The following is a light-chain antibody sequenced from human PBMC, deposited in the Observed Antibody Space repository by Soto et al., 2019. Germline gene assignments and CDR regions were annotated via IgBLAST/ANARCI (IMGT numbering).Light chain of an antibody. CDR3: LQYHYWWT. Sequence: EIVMTQSPATLSVSPGERATLSCRASQYIRSSVAWYQQKPGQAPRLLIYGASTRATGVPARFSGGGSGTEFTLTISSLQSDEFAVYYCLQYHYWWTFGQGTKVEIK. CDR1: QYIRSS. V-gene: IGKV3-15*01. J-gene: IGKJ1*01. CDR2: GAS.